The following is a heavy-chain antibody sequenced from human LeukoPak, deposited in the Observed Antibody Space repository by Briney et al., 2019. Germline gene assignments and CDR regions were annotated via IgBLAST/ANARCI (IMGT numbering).Heavy chain of an antibody. CDR2: IYPGDSDT. CDR3: ARRAGRGDGYNRWFGP. D-gene: IGHD5-24*01. Sequence: GESLKISCKGSGYSFTSYWIGWVRRMPGKGLEWMGIIYPGDSDTRYSPSFQGQVTISADKSISTAYLQWSSLKASDTAMYYCARRAGRGDGYNRWFGPWGQGTLVTVSS. CDR1: GYSFTSYW. J-gene: IGHJ5*02. V-gene: IGHV5-51*01.